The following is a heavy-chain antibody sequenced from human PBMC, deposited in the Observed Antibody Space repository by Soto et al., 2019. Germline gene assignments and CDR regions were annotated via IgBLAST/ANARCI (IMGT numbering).Heavy chain of an antibody. V-gene: IGHV1-18*01. CDR1: GYTFTMYG. CDR2: ISTYNGNT. CDR3: ARSPYTNSWYYFDY. J-gene: IGHJ4*02. Sequence: GASVKLSCKASGYTFTMYGISWVRQAPEQGLEWMGWISTYNGNTNSAQKFQGRVTMTTDTSTSTAYMELRSLRSDDTAVYYCARSPYTNSWYYFDYWGQGTLVTVSS. D-gene: IGHD6-13*01.